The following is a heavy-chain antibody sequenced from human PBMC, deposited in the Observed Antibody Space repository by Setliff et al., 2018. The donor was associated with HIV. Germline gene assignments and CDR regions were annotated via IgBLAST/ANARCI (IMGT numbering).Heavy chain of an antibody. CDR1: GDSISSGSHY. J-gene: IGHJ4*02. D-gene: IGHD1-1*01. Sequence: SETLSLTCTVSGDSISSGSHYWSWIRQPAGKGLEWIGHIYTGGNANYNPSLQSRVTISVDTSKNQFSLMLGSMTAADTAVYYCARERRSRLVFDYWGQGTLVTVSS. V-gene: IGHV4-61*09. CDR3: ARERRSRLVFDY. CDR2: IYTGGNA.